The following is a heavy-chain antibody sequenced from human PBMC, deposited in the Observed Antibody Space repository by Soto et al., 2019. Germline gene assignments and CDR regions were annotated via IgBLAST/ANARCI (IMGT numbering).Heavy chain of an antibody. CDR2: IYWNSGTI. J-gene: IGHJ4*02. D-gene: IGHD1-1*01. CDR1: GFTFDDYA. V-gene: IGHV3-9*01. Sequence: PGGSLRLSCAASGFTFDDYAMHWVRQAPGKGLEWVSSIYWNSGTIDYADSVKGRFTISRDNAKNSLYLQMNSLRPEDTAFYYCAKDTSLTTSYFAHWGQGTLVTVSS. CDR3: AKDTSLTTSYFAH.